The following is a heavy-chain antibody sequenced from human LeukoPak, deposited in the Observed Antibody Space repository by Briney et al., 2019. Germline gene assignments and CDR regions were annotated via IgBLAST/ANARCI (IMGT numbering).Heavy chain of an antibody. D-gene: IGHD6-13*01. J-gene: IGHJ2*01. V-gene: IGHV4-34*01. CDR2: INHSGST. CDR1: GGSFSGYY. Sequence: PSETLSLTCAVYGGSFSGYYWSWIRQPPGKGLEWIGEINHSGSTNYNTSLKSRVTISVDTSKNQFSLKLSSVTAADTAVYYCARYIAAAGKGPRMRYFDLWGRGTLVTVSS. CDR3: ARYIAAAGKGPRMRYFDL.